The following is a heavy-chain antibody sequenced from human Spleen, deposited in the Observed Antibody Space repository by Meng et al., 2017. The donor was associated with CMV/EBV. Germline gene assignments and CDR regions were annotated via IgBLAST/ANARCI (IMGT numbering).Heavy chain of an antibody. CDR1: GGSISSYY. CDR3: ARDRTTYFDS. Sequence: SETLSLTCTVSGGSISSYYWSWLRQPPGKGLEWIGFIYYSGITNYNPSLKSRVTISVDTSKNQFSLKLSSVTAADTAVYYCARDRTTYFDSWGQGTLVTVSS. J-gene: IGHJ4*02. V-gene: IGHV4-59*01. D-gene: IGHD1-7*01. CDR2: IYYSGIT.